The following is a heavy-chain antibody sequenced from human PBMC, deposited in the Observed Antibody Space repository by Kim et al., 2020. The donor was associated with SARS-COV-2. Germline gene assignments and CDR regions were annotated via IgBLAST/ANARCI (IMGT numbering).Heavy chain of an antibody. Sequence: SETLSLTCAVYGGSFSGYYWSWIRQPPGKGLEWIGEINHSGSTNYNPSLKSRVTISVDTSKNQFSLKLSSVTAADTAVYYCARGYYYGSGSYYRSYYGM. V-gene: IGHV4-34*01. CDR1: GGSFSGYY. J-gene: IGHJ6*01. CDR2: INHSGST. D-gene: IGHD3-10*01. CDR3: ARGYYYGSGSYYRSYYGM.